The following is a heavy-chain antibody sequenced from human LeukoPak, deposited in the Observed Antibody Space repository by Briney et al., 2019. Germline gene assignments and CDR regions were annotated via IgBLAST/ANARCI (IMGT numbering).Heavy chain of an antibody. CDR3: AKGGATRGRFEN. D-gene: IGHD1-26*01. J-gene: IGHJ5*02. V-gene: IGHV3-7*01. CDR1: GFPFNVQT. Sequence: GGSLRLSCAASGFPFNVQTMSWVRQAPGKGLDWVASMRQDGSEIYYVDSVKSRFTISRDNPKNSLYLQMNSLRAEDTAVYYCAKGGATRGRFENWGQGTLVTVSS. CDR2: MRQDGSEI.